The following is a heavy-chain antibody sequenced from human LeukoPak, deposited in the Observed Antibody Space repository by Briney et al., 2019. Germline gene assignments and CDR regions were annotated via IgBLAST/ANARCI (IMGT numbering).Heavy chain of an antibody. CDR3: ARAGAVAGGRNYYYYMDV. CDR2: INPRGGST. CDR1: GYVFIDYH. Sequence: GASVKVSCKASGYVFIDYHLHWVRQAPGQGLEWMGIINPRGGSTSHAQKFQGRVTMTRDMSTNTVSLEMSSLTSEDTAVYYCARAGAVAGGRNYYYYMDVWGKGTTVTISS. V-gene: IGHV1-46*01. D-gene: IGHD6-19*01. J-gene: IGHJ6*03.